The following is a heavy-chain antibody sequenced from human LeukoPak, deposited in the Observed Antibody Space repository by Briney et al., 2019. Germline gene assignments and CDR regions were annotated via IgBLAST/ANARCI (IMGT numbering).Heavy chain of an antibody. D-gene: IGHD1-26*01. CDR2: ISGSGGGT. V-gene: IGHV3-23*01. J-gene: IGHJ4*02. CDR1: GFTFGSIA. Sequence: GGSLRLSCAASGFTFGSIAMSWVRQAPDKGLDWVSTISGSGGGTYYADSVKGRFTISRDDSKNTLYLQMNSLRADDTAVYYCAKDLGRYRNNFFDYWGQGNLVTVSS. CDR3: AKDLGRYRNNFFDY.